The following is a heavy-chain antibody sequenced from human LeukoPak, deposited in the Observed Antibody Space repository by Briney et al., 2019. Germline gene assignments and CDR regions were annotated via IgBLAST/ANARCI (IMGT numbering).Heavy chain of an antibody. CDR3: AREGAHRLTGTTRYFDY. J-gene: IGHJ4*02. D-gene: IGHD1-20*01. V-gene: IGHV4-59*01. CDR2: IYYSGST. Sequence: SETLSLTCTVSGGSISAYYWSWIRQPPGKGLEWIGYIYYSGSTNYNPSLKSRVTISVDTSKNQFSLKLSSVTAADTAVYYCAREGAHRLTGTTRYFDYWGQGTLVTVSS. CDR1: GGSISAYY.